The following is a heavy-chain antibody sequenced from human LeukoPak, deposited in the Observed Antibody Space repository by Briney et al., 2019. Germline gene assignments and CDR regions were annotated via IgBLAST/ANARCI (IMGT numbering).Heavy chain of an antibody. D-gene: IGHD5-18*01. CDR2: VYPGESDT. CDR1: GYSLSNFW. Sequence: GESLKISCKASGYSLSNFWIGWVRQMPGKGLEWMGIVYPGESDTRYSPPFQGQVTISADKSINTAYLQWRSLKASDTATYYCARQIRARYSKLYGPYVYWGQGTLVTVSS. V-gene: IGHV5-51*01. CDR3: ARQIRARYSKLYGPYVY. J-gene: IGHJ4*02.